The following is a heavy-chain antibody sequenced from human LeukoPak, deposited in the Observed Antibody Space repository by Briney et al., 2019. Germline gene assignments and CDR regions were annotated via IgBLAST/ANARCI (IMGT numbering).Heavy chain of an antibody. CDR1: GGSTSGGNYY. Sequence: SETLSLTCIVSGGSTSGGNYYWGWIRQPPGKGLEWIGGISSSGNTHYNPSLKSRITISIDTSKNHFSLKLSSVTAADTAVYYCARLGAGPTYYDFWSGYSSFYFDYWGQGTLVTVSS. J-gene: IGHJ4*02. CDR2: ISSSGNT. V-gene: IGHV4-39*02. D-gene: IGHD3-3*01. CDR3: ARLGAGPTYYDFWSGYSSFYFDY.